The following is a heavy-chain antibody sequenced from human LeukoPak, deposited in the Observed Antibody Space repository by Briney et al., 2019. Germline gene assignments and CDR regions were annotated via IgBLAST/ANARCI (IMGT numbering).Heavy chain of an antibody. D-gene: IGHD3-3*01. J-gene: IGHJ5*02. V-gene: IGHV4-59*08. CDR1: GCTISSYY. CDR3: ASSPLWDDFWSGYIPRRWFDP. Sequence: PSETLSLPCTASGCTISSYYLSWIRQPPGKGLEWIGCIYYSGSTNYNPSLKSRVTISVDTSKNQFSLKLSSVTAADTAVYYCASSPLWDDFWSGYIPRRWFDPWGQGTLVTVSS. CDR2: IYYSGST.